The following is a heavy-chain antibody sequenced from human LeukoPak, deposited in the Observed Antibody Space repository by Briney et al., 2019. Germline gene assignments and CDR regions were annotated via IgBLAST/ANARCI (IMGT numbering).Heavy chain of an antibody. CDR1: GFIFSNYA. Sequence: GGSLRLSCAAPGFIFSNYAIHWVRQAPGKGLEWVAVISYDGSNKYYADSVKGRFTISRDISKNTLYLQMNSLRAEDTAVYYCARGYCSSISCYVDYWGQGTLVTVSS. J-gene: IGHJ4*02. CDR3: ARGYCSSISCYVDY. D-gene: IGHD2-2*01. V-gene: IGHV3-30*04. CDR2: ISYDGSNK.